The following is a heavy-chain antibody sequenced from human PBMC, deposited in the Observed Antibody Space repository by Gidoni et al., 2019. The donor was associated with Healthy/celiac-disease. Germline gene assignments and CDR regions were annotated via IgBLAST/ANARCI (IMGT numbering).Heavy chain of an antibody. CDR3: AMSWGGGYPVSYYGMDV. CDR2: ISSSSSYI. D-gene: IGHD1-26*01. Sequence: EVQLVESGGGLVKPGGSLRLSCAASGFTFSSYSLNWVRQAPGKGLEWVSSISSSSSYIYYADSVKGRFTISRDNAENSLYLQMNSLRAEDTSVYYCAMSWGGGYPVSYYGMDVWGQGTTVTVSS. CDR1: GFTFSSYS. V-gene: IGHV3-21*01. J-gene: IGHJ6*02.